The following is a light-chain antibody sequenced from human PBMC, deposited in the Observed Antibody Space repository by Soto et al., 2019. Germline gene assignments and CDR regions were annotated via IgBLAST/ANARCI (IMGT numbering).Light chain of an antibody. CDR1: QSISTW. CDR2: KAS. Sequence: DIQMTQSPSTLSASVGDRVTITYRASQSISTWLAWYQQKAGKAPKLLIYKASILESGVPSRFSGSGSGTEFTLTISSLQPDDFATYYCQQYSTYWTFGQGTKVEIK. V-gene: IGKV1-5*03. CDR3: QQYSTYWT. J-gene: IGKJ1*01.